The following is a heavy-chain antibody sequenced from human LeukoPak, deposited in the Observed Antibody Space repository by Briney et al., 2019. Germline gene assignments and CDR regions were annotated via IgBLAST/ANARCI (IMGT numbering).Heavy chain of an antibody. J-gene: IGHJ4*02. V-gene: IGHV4-59*01. D-gene: IGHD3-10*01. CDR3: ARMSPLLWFGELFPPFDY. Sequence: SETLSLTCTVSGGSISSYYWSWIRQPPGKGLEWIGYIYYSWTTNYNPSLKSRVTISVDTSKNQFSLKLSSVTAADTAVYYCARMSPLLWFGELFPPFDYWGQGTLVTVSS. CDR1: GGSISSYY. CDR2: IYYSWTT.